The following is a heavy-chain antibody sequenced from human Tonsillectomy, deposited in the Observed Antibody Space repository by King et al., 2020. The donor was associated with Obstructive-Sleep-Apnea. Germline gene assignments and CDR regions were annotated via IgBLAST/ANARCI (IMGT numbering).Heavy chain of an antibody. Sequence: QLVQSGGGLVQPGGSLRLSCAASGITFSSYIMNWVRQAPGKGLEWVSYISSSISTIYYADSVKGRFTISRDNAKNSLYLQMNSLRAEDTAVYYCATGGPDAFDFWGRGTMVTVSS. V-gene: IGHV3-48*04. CDR2: ISSSISTI. J-gene: IGHJ3*01. CDR1: GITFSSYI. CDR3: ATGGPDAFDF. D-gene: IGHD3-16*01.